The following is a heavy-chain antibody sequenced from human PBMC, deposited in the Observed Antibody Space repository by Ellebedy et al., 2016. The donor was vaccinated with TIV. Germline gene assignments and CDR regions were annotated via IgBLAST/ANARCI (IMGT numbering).Heavy chain of an antibody. CDR3: ARQSNSRISGY. CDR1: GGSISSYY. Sequence: MPSETLSLTCTVSGGSISSYYWSWIRQPPGKGLEWIGYIYYSGSTNYNPSLKSRVTISVDTSKNQFSLKLSSVTAADTAVYYCARQSNSRISGYWGQGTLVTVSS. J-gene: IGHJ4*02. D-gene: IGHD3-3*01. V-gene: IGHV4-59*08. CDR2: IYYSGST.